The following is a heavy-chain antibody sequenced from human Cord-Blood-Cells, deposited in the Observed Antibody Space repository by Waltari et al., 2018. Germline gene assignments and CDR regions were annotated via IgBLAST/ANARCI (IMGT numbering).Heavy chain of an antibody. J-gene: IGHJ6*03. CDR1: GGSISSYY. D-gene: IGHD6-13*01. CDR3: ARGDSSYYYYCMDV. V-gene: IGHV4-59*01. CDR2: IYYSGST. Sequence: QVQPQESGPGLVKPSETLSLTCPVSGGSISSYYWSWIRQPPGKVLEWIGYIYYSGSTNYHPSLKSRVTISVDTSKNQFSLKLSSVTAADTAVYYCARGDSSYYYYCMDVWGKGTTVTVSS.